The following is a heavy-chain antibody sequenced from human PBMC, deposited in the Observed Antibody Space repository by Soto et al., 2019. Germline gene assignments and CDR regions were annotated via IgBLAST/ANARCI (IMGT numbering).Heavy chain of an antibody. V-gene: IGHV4-34*01. Sequence: SETLSLTWAVYSGSFSFYCWNWIRQSPGKGLEWIGEINHAGSTNYNPSLKSRVTISVDTSKNQFSLELSSVTAADTAVYFCARDSTRRGACDIWGQGTMVTVSS. J-gene: IGHJ3*02. CDR3: ARDSTRRGACDI. CDR2: INHAGST. CDR1: SGSFSFYC. D-gene: IGHD4-4*01.